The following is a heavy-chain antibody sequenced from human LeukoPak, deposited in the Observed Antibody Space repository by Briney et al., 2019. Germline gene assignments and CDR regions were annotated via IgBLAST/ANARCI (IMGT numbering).Heavy chain of an antibody. V-gene: IGHV1-3*01. CDR2: INAGNGNT. Sequence: ASVKVSCKASGYTFTSYAMHWVRQAPGQRLEWMGWINAGNGNTKYSQKFQGRDTITRDTSASTAYMELSSLRSEDTAVYYCARVKGGGSYYXFDYWGQGTLVTVSS. D-gene: IGHD1-26*01. CDR1: GYTFTSYA. J-gene: IGHJ4*02. CDR3: ARVKGGGSYYXFDY.